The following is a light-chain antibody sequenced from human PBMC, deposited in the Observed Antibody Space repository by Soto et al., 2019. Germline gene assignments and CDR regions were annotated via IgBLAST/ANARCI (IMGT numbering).Light chain of an antibody. J-gene: IGKJ1*01. CDR1: QSVSSN. CDR3: QQYNNWPRT. V-gene: IGKV3D-15*01. CDR2: GAS. Sequence: EVLMTQSPGPLYVSPGERVTLSCRASQSVSSNLAWYQQKPGQAPRLLIYGASSRATGIPDRFSGSGSGTEFTLTINSRQSEDFAVYYCQQYNNWPRTFGQGTKVDI.